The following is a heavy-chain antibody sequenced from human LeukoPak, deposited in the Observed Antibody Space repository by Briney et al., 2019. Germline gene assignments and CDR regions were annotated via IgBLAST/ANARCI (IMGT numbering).Heavy chain of an antibody. J-gene: IGHJ3*02. CDR3: ARSSGRGPSGVLGFFDI. V-gene: IGHV3-48*01. CDR1: GFTFSSYS. CDR2: ISSSSSTI. D-gene: IGHD2-8*02. Sequence: GGSLRLSFAASGFTFSSYSMNWVRQAPGKGLEWVSYISSSSSTIYYADSVKGRFTISRDNAKNSLYLQMNSLRAEDTAVYYCARSSGRGPSGVLGFFDIWGQGTMVTVSS.